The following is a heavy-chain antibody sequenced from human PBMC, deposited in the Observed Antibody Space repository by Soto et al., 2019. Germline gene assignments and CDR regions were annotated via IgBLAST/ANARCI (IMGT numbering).Heavy chain of an antibody. V-gene: IGHV4-61*01. Sequence: PSETLSLTCTVSGGSVSSGSYHWSWIRQPPGKGLDWIGYIYYSGTTIYNSALKSRVTISVDPSKNQFSLKLISVTAADTAVYYCARGDYYDSSGSVWGQGTTVTVSS. CDR2: IYYSGTT. D-gene: IGHD3-22*01. CDR3: ARGDYYDSSGSV. CDR1: GGSVSSGSYH. J-gene: IGHJ6*02.